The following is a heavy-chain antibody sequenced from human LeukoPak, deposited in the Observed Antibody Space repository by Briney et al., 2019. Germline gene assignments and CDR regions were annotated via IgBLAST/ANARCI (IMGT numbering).Heavy chain of an antibody. Sequence: ASVKVSCKASGYTFTGYYMHWVRQAPGQGLEGMGWINPNSGGTNYAQKFQGRGTMTRDTSISTAYMELSRLRSDDTAVYYCARVVVVVPARAWGTYYYYMDVWGKGTTVTVSS. V-gene: IGHV1-2*02. D-gene: IGHD2-2*01. CDR2: INPNSGGT. CDR3: ARVVVVVPARAWGTYYYYMDV. J-gene: IGHJ6*03. CDR1: GYTFTGYY.